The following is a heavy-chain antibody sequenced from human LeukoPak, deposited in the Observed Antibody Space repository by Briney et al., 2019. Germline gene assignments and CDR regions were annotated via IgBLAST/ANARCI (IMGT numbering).Heavy chain of an antibody. CDR1: GYTFTGYY. Sequence: ASVKVSCKASGYTFTGYYMHWVRQAPGQGLEWMGWINPNSGNTGYAQKFQGRVTMTRNTSISTAYMELSSLRSEDTAVYYCARGLVAVAGATIYWGQGTLVTVSS. CDR3: ARGLVAVAGATIY. J-gene: IGHJ4*02. V-gene: IGHV1-8*02. D-gene: IGHD6-19*01. CDR2: INPNSGNT.